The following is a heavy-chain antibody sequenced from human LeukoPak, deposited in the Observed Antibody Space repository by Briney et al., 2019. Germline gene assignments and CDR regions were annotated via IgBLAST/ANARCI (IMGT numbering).Heavy chain of an antibody. CDR3: AKGRGWEASYYYYYMDV. D-gene: IGHD1-26*01. V-gene: IGHV3-NL1*01. J-gene: IGHJ6*03. CDR1: GFTFDNYG. Sequence: GGSLRLSCATSGFTFDNYGMSWVRQAPGKGLEWVSGNADSVKGRFTISRDNSKNTLYLQMNSLRAEDTAVYYCAKGRGWEASYYYYYMDVWGKGTTVTISS.